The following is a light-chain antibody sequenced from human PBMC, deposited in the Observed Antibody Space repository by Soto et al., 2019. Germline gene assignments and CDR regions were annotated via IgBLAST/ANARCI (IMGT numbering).Light chain of an antibody. J-gene: IGLJ1*01. V-gene: IGLV2-14*01. CDR1: SSDVGNYKY. Sequence: QSALNQPRSVSGSPGQSVTISCTGASSDVGNYKYVSWYQQHPGKAPKLMIYEVSNRPSGVSNRFSGSKSGNTASLTISGLQAEDETDYYCFSYTSSGTYVFGTGTKVTVL. CDR2: EVS. CDR3: FSYTSSGTYV.